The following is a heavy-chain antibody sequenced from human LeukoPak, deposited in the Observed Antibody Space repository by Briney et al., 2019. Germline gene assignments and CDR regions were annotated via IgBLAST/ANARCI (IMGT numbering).Heavy chain of an antibody. Sequence: GGSLRLSCAASGFTFSSYAMIWLRQAPGKGLEWVSAISGSGGSTYYADSVKGRFTISRDNSKNTLYLQMNSLRAEDTAVYYCAKGGSSSWFYFDYWGQGTLVTVSS. J-gene: IGHJ4*02. V-gene: IGHV3-23*01. CDR3: AKGGSSSWFYFDY. CDR2: ISGSGGST. CDR1: GFTFSSYA. D-gene: IGHD6-13*01.